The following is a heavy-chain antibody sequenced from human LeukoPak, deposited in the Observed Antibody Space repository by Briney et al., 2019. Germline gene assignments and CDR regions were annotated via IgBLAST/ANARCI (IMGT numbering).Heavy chain of an antibody. D-gene: IGHD3-10*01. CDR1: GFTFSNYW. V-gene: IGHV3-74*01. J-gene: IGHJ4*02. CDR2: INSDGSST. CDR3: ARGGSRPLDY. Sequence: GGSLRLSCAASGFTFSNYWMHWVRQAPGKGLVWVSRINSDGSSTSYADSVKGRFTLSRDTAKNTLYLQMNSLRDEDAAVYFCARGGSRPLDYWGQGTLVTVSS.